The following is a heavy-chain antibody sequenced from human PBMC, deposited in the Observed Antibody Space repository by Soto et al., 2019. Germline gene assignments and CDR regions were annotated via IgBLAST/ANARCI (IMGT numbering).Heavy chain of an antibody. D-gene: IGHD2-15*01. V-gene: IGHV1-8*01. CDR3: ARPSDCSGGSCYSEAGDYYYMDV. CDR2: MNPNRGNT. Sequence: ASVKVSCKASGYTFTSYDINWVRQATGQGLEWMGWMNPNRGNTGYAQKFQGRVTMTRNTSISTAYMELSSLRSEDKAVYYCARPSDCSGGSCYSEAGDYYYMDVWGKGTTVTVSS. J-gene: IGHJ6*03. CDR1: GYTFTSYD.